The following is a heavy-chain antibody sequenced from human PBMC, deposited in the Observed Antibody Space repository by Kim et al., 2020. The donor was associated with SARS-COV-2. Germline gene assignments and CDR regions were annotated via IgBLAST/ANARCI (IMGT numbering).Heavy chain of an antibody. J-gene: IGHJ4*02. Sequence: SETLSLTCTVSGGSISGYYWSWIRQPPGRGLEWIGYIYYSGDTNYNPSLKSRVTISVDTSQNQFSLKLSSVTAADTAVYYCARHSGYAGYRDYWGQGTL. CDR3: ARHSGYAGYRDY. V-gene: IGHV4-59*08. CDR2: IYYSGDT. CDR1: GGSISGYY. D-gene: IGHD5-12*01.